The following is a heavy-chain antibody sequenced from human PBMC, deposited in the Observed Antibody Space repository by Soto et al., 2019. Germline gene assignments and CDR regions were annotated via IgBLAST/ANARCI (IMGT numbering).Heavy chain of an antibody. CDR1: GFSVSNNH. CDR2: IHGGGST. J-gene: IGHJ4*02. D-gene: IGHD3-16*01. Sequence: VQLVESGGGLIQPGGSLRLSCAASGFSVSNNHMTWVRQAAGKGLELVSFIHGGGSTSYADSVKGRFTISRDNSKNTLYLQMDSLRDEDTAKYYCAGRLTTAASLDYWGQGTLVTVSS. CDR3: AGRLTTAASLDY. V-gene: IGHV3-53*01.